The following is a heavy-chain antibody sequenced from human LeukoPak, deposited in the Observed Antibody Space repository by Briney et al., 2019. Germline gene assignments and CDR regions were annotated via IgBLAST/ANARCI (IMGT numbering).Heavy chain of an antibody. CDR2: ISIDGSST. V-gene: IGHV3-74*01. Sequence: GGSLRLSCAASGFTFSNYWMHWVRHAPGKGLVWVSRISIDGSSTNNADSVKGRFTISRDNAKNTLYLQMNSLRAEDTAVYYCAREITTNGGRYFDYWGQGTLVTVSS. D-gene: IGHD7-27*01. CDR3: AREITTNGGRYFDY. CDR1: GFTFSNYW. J-gene: IGHJ4*02.